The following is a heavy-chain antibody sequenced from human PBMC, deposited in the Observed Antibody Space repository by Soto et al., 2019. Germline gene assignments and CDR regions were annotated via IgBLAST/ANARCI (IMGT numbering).Heavy chain of an antibody. CDR2: IAYDGSNE. Sequence: QVQLVESGGGVVQPGRSLRLSCAASGFSFSDYGMHWVRQAPGKGLEWVAGIAYDGSNEFYADFVKGRVTMSRDNPKNTLYLQMSSLRAVDSAVYHCAKDISNTASLLDYWGQGTLVTVS. CDR1: GFSFSDYG. CDR3: AKDISNTASLLDY. J-gene: IGHJ4*02. V-gene: IGHV3-30*18. D-gene: IGHD2-21*02.